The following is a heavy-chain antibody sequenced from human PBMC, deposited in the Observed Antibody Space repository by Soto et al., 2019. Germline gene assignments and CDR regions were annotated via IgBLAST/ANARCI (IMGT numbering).Heavy chain of an antibody. Sequence: PSETLSITCTVSGGSISSYYWSWIRQPPGKGLEWIGYIYYSGSTNYNPSLKGRVTISVDTSKNQFSLKLSSVTAADTAVYYCARDLGYGDYSYWYFDLWGRGTLVTVSS. V-gene: IGHV4-59*12. CDR3: ARDLGYGDYSYWYFDL. D-gene: IGHD4-17*01. J-gene: IGHJ2*01. CDR1: GGSISSYY. CDR2: IYYSGST.